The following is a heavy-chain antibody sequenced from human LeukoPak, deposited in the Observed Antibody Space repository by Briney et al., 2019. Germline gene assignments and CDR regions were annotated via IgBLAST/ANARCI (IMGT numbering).Heavy chain of an antibody. CDR3: VTSTGQQFIPYDY. D-gene: IGHD6-13*01. CDR2: IYGGDAA. V-gene: IGHV3-66*02. CDR1: GINVSSNY. Sequence: GGSLRLSCAASGINVSSNYMTWIRQAPGKGLEWVSLIYGGDAAYYAESVRGRFMISRDNLKNTLFLQMNSLRVGDTAVYYCVTSTGQQFIPYDYWGQGTHVTVFS. J-gene: IGHJ4*02.